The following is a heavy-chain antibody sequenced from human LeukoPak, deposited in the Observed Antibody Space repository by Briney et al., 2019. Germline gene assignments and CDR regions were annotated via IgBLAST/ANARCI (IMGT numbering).Heavy chain of an antibody. CDR2: ISGCGGST. D-gene: IGHD2-15*01. J-gene: IGHJ1*01. CDR3: AKDRGYCSGGSCYSAEYFQH. CDR1: GFTFSSYA. Sequence: GGSLRLSCAASGFTFSSYAMSWVRQAPGKGLELVSAISGCGGSTYYADSVKGRFTISRDNSKNTLYLQMNSLRAEDTAVYYCAKDRGYCSGGSCYSAEYFQHWGQGTLVTVSS. V-gene: IGHV3-23*01.